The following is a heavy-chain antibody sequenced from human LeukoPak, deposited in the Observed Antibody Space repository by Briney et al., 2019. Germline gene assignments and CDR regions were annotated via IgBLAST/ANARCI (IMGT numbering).Heavy chain of an antibody. CDR1: GDSVSSNSAA. D-gene: IGHD3-10*01. CDR2: TYYRSKWYN. J-gene: IGHJ2*01. CDR3: ARAGVGLKPAPAYFDL. Sequence: SQTLSLTCAISGDSVSSNSAAWNWIRQSPSRGLEWLGRTYYRSKWYNDYAVSVKSRITINPDTSKNQFSLQLNSVTPEDTAVYYCARAGVGLKPAPAYFDLWGRGTLVTVSS. V-gene: IGHV6-1*01.